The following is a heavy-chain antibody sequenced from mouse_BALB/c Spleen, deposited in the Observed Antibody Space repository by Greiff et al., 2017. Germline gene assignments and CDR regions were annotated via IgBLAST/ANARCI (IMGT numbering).Heavy chain of an antibody. V-gene: IGHV10-3*03. J-gene: IGHJ4*01. CDR1: GFTFNTYA. Sequence: EVQVVESGGGLVQPKGSLKLSCAASGFTFNTYAMHWVCQAPGKGLEWVARIRSKSNNYATYYADSVKDRFTISRDDSQSMLYLQMNNLKTEDTAMYYCVGEEGIAAGAMDYWGQGTSVTVSA. CDR2: IRSKSNNYAT. CDR3: VGEEGIAAGAMDY.